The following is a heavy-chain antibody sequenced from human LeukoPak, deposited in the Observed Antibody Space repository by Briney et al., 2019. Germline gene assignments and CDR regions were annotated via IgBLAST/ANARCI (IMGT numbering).Heavy chain of an antibody. J-gene: IGHJ6*03. CDR1: GFTFSSYS. CDR2: ISSSSSYI. Sequence: GGSLRPSCAASGFTFSSYSMNWVRQAPGKGLEWVSSISSSSSYIYYADSVKGRFTISRDNAKNSLYLQMNSLRAEDTAVYYCARDKSSIAVAGYYYYYMDFWGKGTTVTVSS. V-gene: IGHV3-21*01. D-gene: IGHD6-19*01. CDR3: ARDKSSIAVAGYYYYYMDF.